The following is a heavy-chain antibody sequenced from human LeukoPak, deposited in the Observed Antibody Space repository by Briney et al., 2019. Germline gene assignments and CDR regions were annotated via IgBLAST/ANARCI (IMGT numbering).Heavy chain of an antibody. V-gene: IGHV3-23*01. D-gene: IGHD2-2*01. Sequence: GGSLRLSCAASGFTFSSFAMSWVRQAPGKGLEWVSDISGSGGSTYYADSVKGRFTVSRDNSKNTLYLQMNSLRAEDTAVYYCAKVKGLVPVIDYWGQGTLVTVSS. CDR2: ISGSGGST. J-gene: IGHJ4*02. CDR3: AKVKGLVPVIDY. CDR1: GFTFSSFA.